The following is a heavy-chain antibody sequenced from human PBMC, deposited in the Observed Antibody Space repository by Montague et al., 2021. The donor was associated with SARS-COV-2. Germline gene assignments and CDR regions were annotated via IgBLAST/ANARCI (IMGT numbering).Heavy chain of an antibody. D-gene: IGHD3-10*01. CDR3: ARRITMVRGVTKRNNWFDP. CDR2: IFHSGST. CDR1: GGSISSDNW. Sequence: SETLSLTCAVSGGSISSDNWWSWVRQSPRKGLEWIGEIFHSGSTXYNPCLKSRVTMSVDKSKNDFSLKLSPVTAADTAMYYCARRITMVRGVTKRNNWFDPWGRGILVTVSS. J-gene: IGHJ5*02. V-gene: IGHV4-4*02.